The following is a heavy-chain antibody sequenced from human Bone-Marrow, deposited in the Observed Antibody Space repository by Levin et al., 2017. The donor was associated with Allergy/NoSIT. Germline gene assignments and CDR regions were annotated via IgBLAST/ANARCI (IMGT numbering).Heavy chain of an antibody. Sequence: SETLSLTCTVSGGSISSSSYYWGWIRQPPGKGLEWIGSIYYSGSTYYNPSLKSRVTISVDTSKNQFSLKLSSVTAADTAVYYCARVYPPYSFFGVVIPYYFDYWGQGTLVTVSS. CDR2: IYYSGST. J-gene: IGHJ4*02. D-gene: IGHD3-3*01. V-gene: IGHV4-39*07. CDR3: ARVYPPYSFFGVVIPYYFDY. CDR1: GGSISSSSYY.